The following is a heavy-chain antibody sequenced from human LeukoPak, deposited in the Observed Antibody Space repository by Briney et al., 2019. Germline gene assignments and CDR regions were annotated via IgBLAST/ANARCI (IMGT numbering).Heavy chain of an antibody. J-gene: IGHJ6*02. Sequence: SGTLSLTCTVSAGSISGPHYWTWVRQPPGKGLEWIGEIYHSGSTNYNPSLNGRVTMSVDRFKNQFSLRINSVTAADTAVYYCARTYYGSGTYYNDGMDVWGQGTTVTVSS. V-gene: IGHV4-4*02. CDR3: ARTYYGSGTYYNDGMDV. D-gene: IGHD3-10*01. CDR1: AGSISGPHY. CDR2: IYHSGST.